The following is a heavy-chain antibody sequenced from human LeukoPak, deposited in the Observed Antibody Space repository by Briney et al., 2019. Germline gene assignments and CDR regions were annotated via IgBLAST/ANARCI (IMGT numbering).Heavy chain of an antibody. CDR3: ARVTASWHPYVDY. CDR1: GFTLRSYW. D-gene: IGHD2-2*01. Sequence: GGSLRLSCAASGFTLRSYWMHWFRQAPGERLVWVSRINSDGSIRSYADSVEGRFTISRDNAENTLYLQLNSLRVEDTAVYFCARVTASWHPYVDYWGQGTQVTVSS. CDR2: INSDGSIR. V-gene: IGHV3-74*01. J-gene: IGHJ4*02.